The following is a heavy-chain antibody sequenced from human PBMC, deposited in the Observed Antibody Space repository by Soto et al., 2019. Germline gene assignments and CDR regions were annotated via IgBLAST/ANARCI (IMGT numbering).Heavy chain of an antibody. CDR1: GDSINSNYC. J-gene: IGHJ4*02. D-gene: IGHD6-19*01. Sequence: QVQLQESGPGLVRPSGTLSLTCAVSGDSINSNYCWTWVRQPPGKGLEWIAEIYYSGGTSYNPSLTSRVPISSDHATDQSSPTLTSVTAAEASVYYCAREAGWRPGYWGQGTVVNVSS. CDR2: IYYSGGT. CDR3: AREAGWRPGY. V-gene: IGHV4-4*02.